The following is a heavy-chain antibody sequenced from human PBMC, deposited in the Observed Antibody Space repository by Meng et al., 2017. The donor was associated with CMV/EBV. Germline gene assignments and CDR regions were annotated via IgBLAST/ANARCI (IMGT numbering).Heavy chain of an antibody. CDR3: ARDRSEQAGNTMIIVAYAALDI. CDR2: INPTGDIA. CDR1: GYTLTRYY. D-gene: IGHD3-22*01. V-gene: IGHV1-46*01. Sequence: ASVKVSCKASGYTLTRYYIHWVRRAPGQGLEWMGLINPTGDIATFAQRFQGRVTLTRDTSTSTVYMELRSLRFDDTAVYYCARDRSEQAGNTMIIVAYAALDIWGQGTMVTVSS. J-gene: IGHJ3*02.